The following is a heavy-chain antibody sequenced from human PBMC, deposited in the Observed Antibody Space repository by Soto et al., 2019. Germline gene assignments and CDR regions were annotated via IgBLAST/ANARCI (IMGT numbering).Heavy chain of an antibody. J-gene: IGHJ6*02. V-gene: IGHV3-72*01. D-gene: IGHD6-6*01. CDR2: TRNKANSYTT. CDR3: ARVEYSSSLSTVTESSGMDV. Sequence: GGSLRLSCAASGFTFSDHYMDWVRQAPGKGLEWVGRTRNKANSYTTEYAASVKGRFTISRDDSKNSLYLQMNSLKTEDTAVYYCARVEYSSSLSTVTESSGMDVWGQGTTLTVSS. CDR1: GFTFSDHY.